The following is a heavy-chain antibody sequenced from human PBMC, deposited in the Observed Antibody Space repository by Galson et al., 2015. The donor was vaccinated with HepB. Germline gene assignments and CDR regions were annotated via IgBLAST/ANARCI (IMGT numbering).Heavy chain of an antibody. Sequence: SVKASCKASGYTFTSYGISWVRQAPGQGLEWMGWISAYNGNTNYAQKLQGRVTMTTDTSTSTAYMELRSLRSDDTAVYYCARVPLWLLYGDPFDYWGQGTLVTVSS. J-gene: IGHJ4*02. V-gene: IGHV1-18*01. CDR3: ARVPLWLLYGDPFDY. CDR2: ISAYNGNT. D-gene: IGHD3-3*01. CDR1: GYTFTSYG.